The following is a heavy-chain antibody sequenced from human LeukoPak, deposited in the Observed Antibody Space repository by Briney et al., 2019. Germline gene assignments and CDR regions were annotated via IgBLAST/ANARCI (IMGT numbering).Heavy chain of an antibody. Sequence: GGSLRLSCAASGFTFSSYSMNWVRQAPGKGLEWVSYISSSSTIYYADSVKGRFTISRDNAKNSLYLQMNSLRAEDTAVYYCARGIAAAADFDYWGQGTLVTVSS. D-gene: IGHD6-13*01. J-gene: IGHJ4*02. CDR2: ISSSSTI. CDR1: GFTFSSYS. V-gene: IGHV3-48*04. CDR3: ARGIAAAADFDY.